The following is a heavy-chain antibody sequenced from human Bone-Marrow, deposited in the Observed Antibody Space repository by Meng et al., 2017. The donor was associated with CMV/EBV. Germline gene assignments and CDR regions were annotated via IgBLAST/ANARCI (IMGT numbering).Heavy chain of an antibody. CDR3: ARGGHSSGWYPP. CDR1: GFTFDDYA. V-gene: IGHV3-9*01. Sequence: SLKISCAASGFTFDDYAMHWVRQAPGKGLEWVSGISWNSGSIGYADSVKGRFTISRDNAKNSLYLQMNSLRAEDTAVYYCARGGHSSGWYPPWGQGTLVTVSS. D-gene: IGHD6-19*01. J-gene: IGHJ5*02. CDR2: ISWNSGSI.